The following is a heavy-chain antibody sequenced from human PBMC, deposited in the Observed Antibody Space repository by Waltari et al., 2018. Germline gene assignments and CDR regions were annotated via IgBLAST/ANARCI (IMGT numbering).Heavy chain of an antibody. CDR2: IIPIFGTA. V-gene: IGHV1-69*01. Sequence: QVQLVQSGAEVKKPGASVKVSCKASGYTFTGYYMHWVRQAPGQGLEWMGGIIPIFGTANYAQKFQGRVTITTDESTSTAYMELSSLRSEDTAVYYCARRSSSSPYYFDYWGQGTLVTVSS. CDR1: GYTFTGYY. J-gene: IGHJ4*02. CDR3: ARRSSSSPYYFDY. D-gene: IGHD6-6*01.